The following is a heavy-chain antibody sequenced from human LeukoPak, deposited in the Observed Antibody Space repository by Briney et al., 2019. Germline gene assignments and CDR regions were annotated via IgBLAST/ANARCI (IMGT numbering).Heavy chain of an antibody. Sequence: PGGSLRLSCAASGFTFSSYWMSWVRQAPGKGLEWVANIKQDGSEKYYVDSVKGRITISRDNAKNSLYLQMNSLRAEDTAVYYCVRDRPHNWFDPWGQGTLVTVSS. CDR3: VRDRPHNWFDP. J-gene: IGHJ5*02. D-gene: IGHD6-6*01. V-gene: IGHV3-7*01. CDR1: GFTFSSYW. CDR2: IKQDGSEK.